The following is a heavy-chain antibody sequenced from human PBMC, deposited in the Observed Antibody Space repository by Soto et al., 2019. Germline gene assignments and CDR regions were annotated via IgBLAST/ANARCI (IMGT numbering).Heavy chain of an antibody. CDR2: VSSDGERK. CDR3: AKDPLWFGELSADTYFDY. V-gene: IGHV3-30*18. CDR1: GFTFSDYA. D-gene: IGHD3-10*01. J-gene: IGHJ4*02. Sequence: PGGSLRLSCSASGFTFSDYAMHWVRQPPGKGLEWVATVSSDGERKYYADSVKGRFTISRDNSKNTLYLQMNSLRAEDTAVYYCAKDPLWFGELSADTYFDYWGQGTLVTVSS.